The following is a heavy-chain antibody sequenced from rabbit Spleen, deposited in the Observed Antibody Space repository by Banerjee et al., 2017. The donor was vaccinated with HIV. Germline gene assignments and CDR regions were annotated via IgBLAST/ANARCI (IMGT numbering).Heavy chain of an antibody. CDR2: INVVTGKA. V-gene: IGHV1S45*01. J-gene: IGHJ2*01. Sequence: QEQLVESGGGLVKPEGSLKLSCTASGFSFSNKAVMCWVRQAPGKGLEWIACINVVTGKAVYASWAKGRFTFSKTSSTTVTLQMTSLTAADTATYFCARNYVNAFDPWGPGTLVTFS. CDR1: GFSFSNKAV. CDR3: ARNYVNAFDP. D-gene: IGHD1-1*01.